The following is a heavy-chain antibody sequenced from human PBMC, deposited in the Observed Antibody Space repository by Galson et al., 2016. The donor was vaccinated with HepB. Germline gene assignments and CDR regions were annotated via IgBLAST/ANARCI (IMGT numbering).Heavy chain of an antibody. CDR3: AKEDGDSENYYYYGMDV. D-gene: IGHD4-17*01. CDR2: IWYDGSNK. V-gene: IGHV3-33*06. Sequence: SLRLSCAASGFNFSSYAMHWVRQAPGKGLEWVAVIWYDGSNKYYADSVKGRFTISRDNYKNTLYLQMNSLRAEDTAVFYCAKEDGDSENYYYYGMDVWGQGTTVTVSS. J-gene: IGHJ6*02. CDR1: GFNFSSYA.